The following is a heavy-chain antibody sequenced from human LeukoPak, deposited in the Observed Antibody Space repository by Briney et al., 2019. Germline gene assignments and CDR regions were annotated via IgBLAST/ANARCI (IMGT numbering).Heavy chain of an antibody. CDR3: ARGGPVYPLNDY. CDR2: IYYSGST. CDR1: GGSISSGGYY. Sequence: SETLSLTCTVSGGSISSGGYYWSWIRQHPGKGLEWIGYIYYSGSTYYNPSLKSRVTISVDTSKNQFSLKLSFVTAADTAVYYCARGGPVYPLNDYWGQGTLVTVSS. D-gene: IGHD6-6*01. J-gene: IGHJ4*02. V-gene: IGHV4-31*03.